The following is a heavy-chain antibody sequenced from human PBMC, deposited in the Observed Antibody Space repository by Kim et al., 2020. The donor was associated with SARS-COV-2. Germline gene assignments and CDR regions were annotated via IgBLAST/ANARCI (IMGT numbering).Heavy chain of an antibody. J-gene: IGHJ6*02. CDR1: GFTFSSYG. CDR3: AKDGEYAIPYYYGMDV. CDR2: IWYDGSNK. D-gene: IGHD3-10*01. Sequence: GRSLRLSCAASGFTFSSYGMHWVRQAPGKGLEWVAVIWYDGSNKYYADSVKGRFTISRDNSKNTLYLQMNSLRAEDTAVYYCAKDGEYAIPYYYGMDVWGQGTTVTVSS. V-gene: IGHV3-33*06.